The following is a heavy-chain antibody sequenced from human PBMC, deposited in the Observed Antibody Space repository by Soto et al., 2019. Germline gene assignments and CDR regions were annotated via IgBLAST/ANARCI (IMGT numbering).Heavy chain of an antibody. J-gene: IGHJ3*02. V-gene: IGHV3-30-3*01. CDR3: ARWEVVVAAFYI. CDR1: GFTFSSYA. D-gene: IGHD2-15*01. Sequence: GGSLRLSCAASGFTFSSYAMHWVRQGPGKGLEWVAVISYDGSNKYYADSVKGRFTISRDNSKNTLYLQMNSLRAEDTAVYYCARWEVVVAAFYIWGQGTMVTVAS. CDR2: ISYDGSNK.